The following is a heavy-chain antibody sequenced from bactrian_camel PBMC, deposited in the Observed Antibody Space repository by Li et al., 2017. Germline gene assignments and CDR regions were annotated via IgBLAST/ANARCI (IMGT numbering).Heavy chain of an antibody. CDR1: GFTFSTDY. V-gene: IGHV3S6*01. Sequence: HVQLVESGGGLVQPGGSLRLSCAASGFTFSTDYMAWVRQAPGKGLEWVSTIHSDGSETYYADSVKGRFTISRDSDKNTVYLQMNSLQPEDSAMYYCAAREDGSWSSRLLATAYTYWGRGTQVTVS. D-gene: IGHD6*01. CDR3: AAREDGSWSSRLLATAYTY. J-gene: IGHJ4*01. CDR2: IHSDGSET.